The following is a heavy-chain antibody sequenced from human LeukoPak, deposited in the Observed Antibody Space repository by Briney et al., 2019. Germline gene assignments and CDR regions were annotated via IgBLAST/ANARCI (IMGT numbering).Heavy chain of an antibody. J-gene: IGHJ4*02. CDR1: GFTFSTYS. V-gene: IGHV3-48*01. CDR3: AKDPNWGVALYYFDY. CDR2: ISSSSSAI. Sequence: QPGGSLRLSCAASGFTFSTYSMNWVRQAPGKGLEWVSYISSSSSAIYYADSVKGRFTISRDNAKNSLYLQMNSLRAEDTAVYYCAKDPNWGVALYYFDYWGQGTLVTVSS. D-gene: IGHD7-27*01.